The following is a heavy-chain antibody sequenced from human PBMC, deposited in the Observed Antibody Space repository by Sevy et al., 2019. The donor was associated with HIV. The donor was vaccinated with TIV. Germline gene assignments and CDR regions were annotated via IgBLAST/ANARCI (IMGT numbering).Heavy chain of an antibody. V-gene: IGHV3-49*04. CDR3: TRWKGLQSIFDY. Sequence: GGSLRLSCTTSGFTFGDYAMNWVRQAPGKGLEWVAFLKSKADGGKVGHAASVKGRFTISRDDSKSIAYLQMNDLTTEDTGVYYCTRWKGLQSIFDYWGQGALVTVSS. CDR2: LKSKADGGKV. CDR1: GFTFGDYA. D-gene: IGHD1-1*01. J-gene: IGHJ4*02.